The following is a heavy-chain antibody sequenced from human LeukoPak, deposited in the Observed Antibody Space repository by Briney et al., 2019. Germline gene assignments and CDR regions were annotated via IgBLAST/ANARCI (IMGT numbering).Heavy chain of an antibody. D-gene: IGHD2-2*01. Sequence: ASVKVSCKASGYTFTSYAMNWVRQAPGQGLEWMGWINTNTGNPTYAQGFTGRFVFSLDTSVSTAYLQISSPKAEDTAVYYCARVGSVGIVVPAAISGWFDPWGQGTLVTVSS. CDR3: ARVGSVGIVVPAAISGWFDP. J-gene: IGHJ5*02. CDR1: GYTFTSYA. CDR2: INTNTGNP. V-gene: IGHV7-4-1*02.